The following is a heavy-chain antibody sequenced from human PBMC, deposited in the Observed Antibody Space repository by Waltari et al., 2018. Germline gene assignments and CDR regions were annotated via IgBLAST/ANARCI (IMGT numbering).Heavy chain of an antibody. Sequence: QLQLQQSGPGLVKPSESLSLTCAVSGDSMSSTYWWSWVRQPPGKGLEWIGQIRGTGKTNYNPSLDSRFTISIDTSNNHISLMLASVTAADTAVYYCARDRGRGLYLDSWGQGTLVTVSP. CDR1: GDSMSSTYW. CDR3: ARDRGRGLYLDS. D-gene: IGHD2-15*01. CDR2: IRGTGKT. V-gene: IGHV4-4*02. J-gene: IGHJ4*02.